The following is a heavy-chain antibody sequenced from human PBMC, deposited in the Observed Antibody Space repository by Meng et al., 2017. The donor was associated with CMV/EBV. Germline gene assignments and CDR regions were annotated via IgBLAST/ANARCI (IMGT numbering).Heavy chain of an antibody. CDR2: ISYDGSNK. J-gene: IGHJ5*02. Sequence: YAMHWVRQGPGKGLEWVAVISYDGSNKYYADSVKGRFTISRDNSKNTLYLQMNSLRAEDTAVYYCAREYYDFWSGYYTGAVGWFDPWGQGTLVTVSS. V-gene: IGHV3-30-3*01. CDR3: AREYYDFWSGYYTGAVGWFDP. D-gene: IGHD3-3*01. CDR1: YA.